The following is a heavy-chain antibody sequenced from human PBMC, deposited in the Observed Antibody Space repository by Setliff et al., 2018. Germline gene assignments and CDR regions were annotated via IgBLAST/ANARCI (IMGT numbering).Heavy chain of an antibody. J-gene: IGHJ4*02. CDR3: ARSFSRREKFLLDY. Sequence: SETLSLTCTVSGASVRSGPYYWGWIRQPPGKGLEWIGSIYHSGSTYYNPSLKSRVTISVDTSKNQFSLKVSSVTAADTAVYYCARSFSRREKFLLDYWGQGALVTVSS. CDR1: GASVRSGPYY. V-gene: IGHV4-39*07. CDR2: IYHSGST.